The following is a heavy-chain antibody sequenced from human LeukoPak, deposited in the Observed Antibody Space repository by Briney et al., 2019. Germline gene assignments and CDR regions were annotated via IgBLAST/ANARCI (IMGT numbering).Heavy chain of an antibody. Sequence: QPGGSLRLSCAASGFTFSSYAMHWVRQAPGKGLEWVAVISYDGSNKYYADSVKGRFTISRDNSKNTLYLQMNSLRAEDTAVYYCARGPRGTSYYYYYYMDVWGKGTTVTVSS. J-gene: IGHJ6*03. CDR2: ISYDGSNK. CDR3: ARGPRGTSYYYYYYMDV. V-gene: IGHV3-30-3*01. D-gene: IGHD1-14*01. CDR1: GFTFSSYA.